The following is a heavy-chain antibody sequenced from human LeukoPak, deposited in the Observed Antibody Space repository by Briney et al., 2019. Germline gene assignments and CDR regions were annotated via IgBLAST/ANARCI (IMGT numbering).Heavy chain of an antibody. CDR2: IDVGCGNT. V-gene: IGHV1-58*01. Sequence: SVKVSCKASGFTFTSSAVQWVRQPRGPRLERIGCIDVGCGNTNYAQKFQERVTITRDMSTSIAYMELSSLRSEDTAVYYCAAAGGAVRGVITHYCYYYGMDVWGKGPAVTVSS. CDR3: AAAGGAVRGVITHYCYYYGMDV. D-gene: IGHD3-10*01. J-gene: IGHJ6*04. CDR1: GFTFTSSA.